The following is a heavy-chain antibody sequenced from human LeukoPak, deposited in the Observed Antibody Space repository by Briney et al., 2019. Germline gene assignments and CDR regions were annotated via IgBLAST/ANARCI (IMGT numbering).Heavy chain of an antibody. CDR1: GGSISSSSYY. J-gene: IGHJ4*02. CDR3: ARGDWYIYDY. CDR2: IYYSGST. Sequence: SETLSLTCTVSGGSISSSSYYWGWIRQPPGKGLEWIGSIYYSGSTYYNPSLKSRVTISVDTSKNQFSLKLSSVTAADTAVYYCARGDWYIYDYWGQGTLVTVSS. D-gene: IGHD3/OR15-3a*01. V-gene: IGHV4-39*07.